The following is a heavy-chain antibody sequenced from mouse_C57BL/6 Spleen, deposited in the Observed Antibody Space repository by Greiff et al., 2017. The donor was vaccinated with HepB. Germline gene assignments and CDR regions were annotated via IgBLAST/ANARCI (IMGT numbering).Heavy chain of an antibody. CDR3: ALYSYYFDC. Sequence: EVQLQQSGPELVKPGASVKISCKASGYTFTDYYMNWVKQSHGKSLEWIGDINPNNGGTSYNQKFKGKATLTVDKSSSTAYMELRSLTSEDSAVYYCALYSYYFDCWGQGTTLTVSS. V-gene: IGHV1-26*01. CDR2: INPNNGGT. CDR1: GYTFTDYY. J-gene: IGHJ2*01. D-gene: IGHD1-1*01.